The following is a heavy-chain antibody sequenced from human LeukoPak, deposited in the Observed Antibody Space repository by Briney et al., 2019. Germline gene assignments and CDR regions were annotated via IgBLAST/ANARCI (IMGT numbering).Heavy chain of an antibody. CDR3: AKLVVRGVAAIDY. CDR2: VSGSGSNT. CDR1: GITFRSYG. V-gene: IGHV3-23*01. J-gene: IGHJ4*02. Sequence: GGSLRLSCAASGITFRSYGMSWVRQAPGKGLDWVSTVSGSGSNTYYADSVKGRFTISRDNSKNTLYLEMNTLRADDTAVYYCAKLVVRGVAAIDYWGQGTLVTVSS. D-gene: IGHD3-10*01.